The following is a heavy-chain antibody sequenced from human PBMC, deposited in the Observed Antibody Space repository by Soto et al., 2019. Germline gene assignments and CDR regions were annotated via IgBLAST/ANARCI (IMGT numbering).Heavy chain of an antibody. J-gene: IGHJ4*02. V-gene: IGHV1-46*03. Sequence: GASVKVSCKASGYIFTIYYIHWVRQAPGQGLEWMGWINPFDGSRMFAQSFQGRVTMTRDTSTSTVYMEVSSLRSEDTAVYYCSRVDPGETSPFDHWGQGTLVTVSS. D-gene: IGHD3-10*01. CDR2: INPFDGSR. CDR1: GYIFTIYY. CDR3: SRVDPGETSPFDH.